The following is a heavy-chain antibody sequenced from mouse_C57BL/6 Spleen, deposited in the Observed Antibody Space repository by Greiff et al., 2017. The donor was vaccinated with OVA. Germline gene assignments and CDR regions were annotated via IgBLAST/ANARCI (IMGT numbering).Heavy chain of an antibody. CDR1: GYTFTDYN. Sequence: EVQLQQSGPELVKPGASVKMSCKASGYTFTDYNMHWVKQSPGKSLEWIGYINPNNGGTSYNQKFKGKATLTVNKSSSTAYMELRSLTSEDSAVYYCARAWDYYGSSYGGYFDVWGTGTTVTVSS. V-gene: IGHV1-22*01. J-gene: IGHJ1*03. D-gene: IGHD1-1*01. CDR3: ARAWDYYGSSYGGYFDV. CDR2: INPNNGGT.